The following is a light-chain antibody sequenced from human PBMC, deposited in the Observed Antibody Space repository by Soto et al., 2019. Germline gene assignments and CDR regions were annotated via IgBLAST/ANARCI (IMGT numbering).Light chain of an antibody. CDR3: CSYAGNYTVI. CDR1: SSDVGGYNY. V-gene: IGLV2-11*01. J-gene: IGLJ2*01. CDR2: DVT. Sequence: QSALTQPRSVSGSPGQSVTVSCTGTSSDVGGYNYVSWYQQHPGKVPKLMIYDVTKRPSGVPGRFSGSKSGNTASLTISGLQADDEADYYCCSYAGNYTVIFGGGTKLTVL.